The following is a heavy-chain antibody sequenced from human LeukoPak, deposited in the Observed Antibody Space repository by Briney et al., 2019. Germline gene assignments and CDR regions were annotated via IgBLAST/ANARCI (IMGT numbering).Heavy chain of an antibody. V-gene: IGHV1-8*01. CDR3: ARGVAAGLDY. CDR1: GYTFTSYH. Sequence: ASVKVSCKASGYTFTSYHINWVRQASGQGLEWMGWMNPNNGDTDYAQTFQGRVTMTRDTSIRTAYMELSSLRSEDTAVYYCARGVAAGLDYWGQGTLVTVSS. CDR2: MNPNNGDT. D-gene: IGHD2-15*01. J-gene: IGHJ4*02.